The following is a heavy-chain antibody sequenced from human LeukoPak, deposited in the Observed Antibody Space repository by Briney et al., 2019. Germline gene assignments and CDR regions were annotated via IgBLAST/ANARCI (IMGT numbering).Heavy chain of an antibody. CDR1: GGSISSGGYS. J-gene: IGHJ4*02. Sequence: PSETLSLTCAVSGGSISSGGYSWSWIRQPPGKGLEWIGYIYHSGSTYYNPSLKSRVTISVDRSKNQFSLKLSSVTAADTAVYYCATTYYYDSSGYQSFDYWGQGTLVTVSS. CDR3: ATTYYYDSSGYQSFDY. V-gene: IGHV4-30-2*01. CDR2: IYHSGST. D-gene: IGHD3-22*01.